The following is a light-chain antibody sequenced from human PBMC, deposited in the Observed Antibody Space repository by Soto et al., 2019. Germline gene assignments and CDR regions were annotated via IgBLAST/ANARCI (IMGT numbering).Light chain of an antibody. CDR2: RVS. J-gene: IGKJ1*01. Sequence: DIVMTQTPLSSPVTLGQAASISCRSSQSLLHSDGNTYLSWFQQRPCQPPRLLIYRVSDRFSGVPDRFSGSGAGTDFTLTISRVEAEDVGIYYCMQATQSHWTFGQGTKVEIK. CDR1: QSLLHSDGNTY. V-gene: IGKV2-24*01. CDR3: MQATQSHWT.